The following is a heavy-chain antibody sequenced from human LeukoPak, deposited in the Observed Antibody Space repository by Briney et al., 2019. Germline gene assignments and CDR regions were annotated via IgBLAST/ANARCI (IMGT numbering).Heavy chain of an antibody. CDR3: ARLVYYYGSGSYSPYYFDY. D-gene: IGHD3-10*01. V-gene: IGHV4-59*08. CDR1: GGSISSYY. Sequence: SETLSLTCTVSGGSISSYYWSWIRQPPGKGLEWIGYIYYNGSTNYNPSLKSRVTISVDTSKNQFSLKLSSVTAADTAVYYCARLVYYYGSGSYSPYYFDYWGQGTLVTVSS. J-gene: IGHJ4*02. CDR2: IYYNGST.